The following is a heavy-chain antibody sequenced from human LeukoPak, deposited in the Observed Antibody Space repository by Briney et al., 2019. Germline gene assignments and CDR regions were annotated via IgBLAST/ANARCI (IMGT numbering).Heavy chain of an antibody. CDR3: ARDDCSGGSCYYSRRNWFDP. CDR1: GGTLGSYA. CDR2: IIPIFGKA. J-gene: IGHJ5*02. D-gene: IGHD2-15*01. Sequence: GGSVSVSCTASGGTLGSYAISWVRQAPGQGLEWMGGIIPIFGKANYAQKFQGRVTITADESTSTAYMELSSLRSEDTAVYYCARDDCSGGSCYYSRRNWFDPWGQGTLVTVSS. V-gene: IGHV1-69*13.